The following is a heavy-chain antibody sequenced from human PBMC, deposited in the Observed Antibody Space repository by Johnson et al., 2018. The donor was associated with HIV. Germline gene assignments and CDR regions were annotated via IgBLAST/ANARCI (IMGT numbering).Heavy chain of an antibody. CDR1: GFTFSSYA. J-gene: IGHJ3*02. CDR2: ISYDGSNK. Sequence: QEQLVESGGGVVQPGRSLRLSCAASGFTFSSYAMHWVRQAPGKGLEWVAVISYDGSNKYYADSVKGRFTISIDNSKNTLYLQMNSLRAEDTAVYYCAKSTRGIWGSCFDIWGQGTMVTVSS. CDR3: AKSTRGIWGSCFDI. D-gene: IGHD3-10*01. V-gene: IGHV3-30*04.